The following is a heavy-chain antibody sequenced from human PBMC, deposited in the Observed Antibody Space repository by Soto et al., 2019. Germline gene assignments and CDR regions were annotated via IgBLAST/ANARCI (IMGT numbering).Heavy chain of an antibody. V-gene: IGHV4-59*01. CDR3: ARQEGRTSGSYFNWFAS. CDR1: GGSISSYY. D-gene: IGHD1-26*01. J-gene: IGHJ5*01. CDR2: ISYSGST. Sequence: SETLSLTCTVSGGSISSYYWSWIRQPPGKGLEWIGYISYSGSTNYNPSLKSRVTISLDTSKNQFSLKLSSVTAADTAVYFCARQEGRTSGSYFNWFASWGQGTLVTVSS.